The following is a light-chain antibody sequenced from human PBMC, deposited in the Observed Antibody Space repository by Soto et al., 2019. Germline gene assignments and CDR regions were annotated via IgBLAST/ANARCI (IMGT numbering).Light chain of an antibody. J-gene: IGLJ3*02. V-gene: IGLV6-57*01. CDR1: SGSIASNY. CDR2: EDN. Sequence: NFMLTQPHSVSDSPGKTVIISCTRSSGSIASNYVQWYQHRPGSSPTTVIYEDNQRPSGVPDRFSGSIDSSSNSASLTISGLETEDEADYFCQSYDATNQVFGGGTKLTVL. CDR3: QSYDATNQV.